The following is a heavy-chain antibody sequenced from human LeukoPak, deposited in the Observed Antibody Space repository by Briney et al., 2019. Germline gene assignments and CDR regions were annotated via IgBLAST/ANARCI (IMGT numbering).Heavy chain of an antibody. D-gene: IGHD3-22*01. CDR2: IYYSGST. J-gene: IGHJ4*02. Sequence: PSETLSLTCSVSGASVSSSSYYWSWIRQPPGKGLEWIGYIYYSGSTNYNPSLKSRVTISVDTSKNQFSLKLSPVTAADTAVYYCARGQRNYYDSSGYWLLNWGQGTLVTVSS. V-gene: IGHV4-61*01. CDR3: ARGQRNYYDSSGYWLLN. CDR1: GASVSSSSYY.